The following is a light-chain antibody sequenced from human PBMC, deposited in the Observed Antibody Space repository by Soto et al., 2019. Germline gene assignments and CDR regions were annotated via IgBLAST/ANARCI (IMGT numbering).Light chain of an antibody. CDR3: QQYGSSPVT. CDR1: QSVSSSY. CDR2: GAS. V-gene: IGKV3-20*01. J-gene: IGKJ5*01. Sequence: EIVLTQSPGTLSLSTGERATLSCRASQSVSSSYLASYQQKPGQAPRLLIYGASSRATGIPDRFSGSGSGTDFTLTISRLEPEDFAVYYCQQYGSSPVTFGQGTRLEMK.